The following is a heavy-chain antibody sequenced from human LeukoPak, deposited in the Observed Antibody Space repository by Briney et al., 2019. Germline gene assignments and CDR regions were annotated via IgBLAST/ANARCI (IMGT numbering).Heavy chain of an antibody. J-gene: IGHJ4*02. CDR1: GFTFSSYG. CDR3: ARDDTIFGVVIPFDY. Sequence: PGGSLRLSCAASGFTFSSYGMHWVRQAPGRGLEWVAVIWYDGSNKYYADSVKGRFTISRDNSKNTLYLQMNSLRAEDTAVYYCARDDTIFGVVIPFDYWGQGTLVTVSS. CDR2: IWYDGSNK. V-gene: IGHV3-33*01. D-gene: IGHD3-3*01.